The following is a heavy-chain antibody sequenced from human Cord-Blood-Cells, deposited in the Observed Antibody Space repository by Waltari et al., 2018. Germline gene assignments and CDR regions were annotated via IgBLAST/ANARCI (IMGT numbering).Heavy chain of an antibody. CDR2: IWYDGSNK. CDR1: GFTFSSYG. V-gene: IGHV3-33*01. CDR3: ARGELNYYYYGMDV. D-gene: IGHD1-26*01. J-gene: IGHJ6*02. Sequence: QVQLVESGGGVVQPGRSLRLSCAASGFTFSSYGMHWVRQAPGKGLEWVAVIWYDGSNKYYADSVKGRFTISRDNSKNTLYLQMNSLRAEDTAVYYCARGELNYYYYGMDVWGQGTTVTVSS.